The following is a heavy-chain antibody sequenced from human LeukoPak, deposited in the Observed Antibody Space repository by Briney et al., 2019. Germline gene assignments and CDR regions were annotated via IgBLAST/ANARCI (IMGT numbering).Heavy chain of an antibody. D-gene: IGHD1-26*01. J-gene: IGHJ4*02. V-gene: IGHV3-21*01. CDR1: GFTFSSYS. CDR2: ISSSSVNI. CDR3: ARDPGWELLLDY. Sequence: GGSLRLSCAASGFTFSSYSMNWVRQAPGKRLEWVSSISSSSVNIYYADSVKGRFTISRDNAKNSLYLQMNSLRAEDTAVYHCARDPGWELLLDYWGQGTLVTVSS.